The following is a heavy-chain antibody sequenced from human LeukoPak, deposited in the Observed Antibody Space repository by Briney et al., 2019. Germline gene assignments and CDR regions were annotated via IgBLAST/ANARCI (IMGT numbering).Heavy chain of an antibody. CDR1: GGTFSSYA. D-gene: IGHD5-12*01. V-gene: IGHV1-69*04. J-gene: IGHJ6*02. CDR2: IIPILGIA. Sequence: SVKVSCKASGGTFSSYAISWVRQPPGQGLEWMGRIIPILGIANYAQKFQGRVTITADKSTSTAYMELSSLRSEDTAVYYCARDREVATIRYYYGMDVWGQETTVTVSS. CDR3: ARDREVATIRYYYGMDV.